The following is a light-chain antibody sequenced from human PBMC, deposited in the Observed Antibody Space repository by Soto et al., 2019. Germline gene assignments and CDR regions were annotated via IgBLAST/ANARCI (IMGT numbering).Light chain of an antibody. CDR2: DVS. J-gene: IGLJ1*01. V-gene: IGLV2-14*01. Sequence: QSGLTQPASVSGSPGQSITISCTGTSSDVGGYNYVSWYQQHPGKAPKLMIYDVSNRPSGVSNRFSGSKSGNTASLTISGLQAEDEADYYCSSYTSSSTLAVFGTGTKVPVL. CDR1: SSDVGGYNY. CDR3: SSYTSSSTLAV.